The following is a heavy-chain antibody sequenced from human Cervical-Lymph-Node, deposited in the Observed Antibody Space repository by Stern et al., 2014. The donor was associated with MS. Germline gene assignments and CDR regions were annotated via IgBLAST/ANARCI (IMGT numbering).Heavy chain of an antibody. CDR1: GFTGRRDY. Sequence: VQLVQSGGGVIQPGGSLRLPCTASGFTGRRDYMTWVRQAPGKGLEWVSLITNVGSTFYTDSVKGRFTISRDDSKNTVYLHMTSLRAEDTAMYYCARDTSSPERSDWWGQGTLVTVSS. J-gene: IGHJ4*02. D-gene: IGHD1-1*01. V-gene: IGHV3-53*01. CDR3: ARDTSSPERSDW. CDR2: ITNVGST.